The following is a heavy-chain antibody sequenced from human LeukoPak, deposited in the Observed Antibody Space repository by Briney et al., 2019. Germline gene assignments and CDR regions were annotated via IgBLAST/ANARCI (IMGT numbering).Heavy chain of an antibody. Sequence: SSETLSLTCSVSGGSISSYYWSWIRQPPGKGLEWIGYIYYSGSTNYNPSLKSRVTISLDTSKSQFSLKPTSVTAADTAVYYCARAPIPYDRSRTDYRFDPWGQGTLVTVAS. CDR3: ARAPIPYDRSRTDYRFDP. J-gene: IGHJ5*02. V-gene: IGHV4-59*01. D-gene: IGHD3-16*01. CDR1: GGSISSYY. CDR2: IYYSGST.